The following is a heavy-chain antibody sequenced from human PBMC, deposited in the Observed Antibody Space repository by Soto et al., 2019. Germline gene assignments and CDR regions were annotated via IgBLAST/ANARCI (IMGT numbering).Heavy chain of an antibody. V-gene: IGHV4-30-2*01. CDR1: GGSISSGGYS. Sequence: QLQLQESGSGLVKPSQTLSLTCAVSGGSISSGGYSWSWIRQPPGKGLEWIGYIYHSGSTYYNPSPKGRVTISVDRSKTQFSLKRSSVTAADTAVYYSPRPQPTVTSYDYWGEGTLVTVSS. CDR3: PRPQPTVTSYDY. CDR2: IYHSGST. J-gene: IGHJ4*02. D-gene: IGHD4-17*01.